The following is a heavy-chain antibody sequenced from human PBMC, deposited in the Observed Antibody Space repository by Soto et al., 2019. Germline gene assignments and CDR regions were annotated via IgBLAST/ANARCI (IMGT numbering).Heavy chain of an antibody. D-gene: IGHD6-13*01. J-gene: IGHJ4*02. V-gene: IGHV3-30-3*01. CDR1: GFTFSSYA. Sequence: GGSLRLSCAASGFTFSSYAMHWVRQAPGKGLEWVAVISYDGSNKYYADSVKGRFTISRDNSKNTLYLQMNSLRAEDTAVYYCASKAAGPVMNDYWGQGTLVTVSS. CDR2: ISYDGSNK. CDR3: ASKAAGPVMNDY.